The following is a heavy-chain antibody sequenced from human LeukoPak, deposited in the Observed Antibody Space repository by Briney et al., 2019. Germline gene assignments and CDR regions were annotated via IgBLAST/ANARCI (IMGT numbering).Heavy chain of an antibody. CDR3: ARDSTYYYDSGSSGPHYFDF. Sequence: RQAPXXGLEWVALISYHGDITYYADSVKGGFTLSRDNSKSTLFLQLNSLRAEDTAVYYCARDSTYYYDSGSSGPHYFDFWGQGTLVTVSS. CDR2: ISYHGDIT. D-gene: IGHD3-10*01. J-gene: IGHJ4*02. V-gene: IGHV3-30*01.